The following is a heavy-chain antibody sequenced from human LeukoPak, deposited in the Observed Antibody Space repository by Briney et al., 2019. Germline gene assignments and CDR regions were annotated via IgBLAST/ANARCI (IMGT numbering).Heavy chain of an antibody. J-gene: IGHJ5*02. CDR2: MNPNSGNT. Sequence: ASVTVSCKASGYTFTSYDINWVRQATGQGLEWMGWMNPNSGNTGYAQKFQGRVTMTRNTSISTAYMELSSLRSEDTAVYYCARLYCSGGSCYSNWFDPWGQGTLVTVSS. CDR1: GYTFTSYD. D-gene: IGHD2-15*01. CDR3: ARLYCSGGSCYSNWFDP. V-gene: IGHV1-8*01.